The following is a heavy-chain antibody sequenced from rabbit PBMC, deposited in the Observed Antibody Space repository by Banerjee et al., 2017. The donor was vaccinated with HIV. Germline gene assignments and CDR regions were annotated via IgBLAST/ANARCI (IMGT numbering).Heavy chain of an antibody. D-gene: IGHD2-1*01. Sequence: QSLEESGGDLVKPGASLTLTCTASGFSFSSSYYMCWVRQAPGKGLEWIGCILTGSGSTYYASWAKGRFTISKTSSPTVTLQMTSLTAADTATYFCARGYSYDDYGDSHYFNLWGQGTLVTVS. V-gene: IGHV1S40*01. J-gene: IGHJ4*01. CDR3: ARGYSYDDYGDSHYFNL. CDR2: ILTGSGST. CDR1: GFSFSSSYY.